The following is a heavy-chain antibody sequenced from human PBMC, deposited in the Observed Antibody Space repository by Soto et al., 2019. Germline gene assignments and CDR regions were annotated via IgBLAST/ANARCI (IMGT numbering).Heavy chain of an antibody. D-gene: IGHD3-22*01. J-gene: IGHJ4*02. CDR3: ARAYYYDSSGYPSY. Sequence: ASVKVSCKASGGTFSSYAISWVRQAPGQGLEWMGIINPSDGSTNYAQNFQGRVTMTRDTSISTAYMELSRLRSDDTAVYYCARAYYYDSSGYPSYWGQGTLVTVSS. V-gene: IGHV1-46*01. CDR1: GGTFSSYA. CDR2: INPSDGST.